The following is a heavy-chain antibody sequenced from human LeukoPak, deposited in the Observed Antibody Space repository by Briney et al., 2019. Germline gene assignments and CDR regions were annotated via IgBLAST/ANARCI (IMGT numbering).Heavy chain of an antibody. J-gene: IGHJ4*02. CDR1: GFTFADYA. Sequence: GGSLRLSCAASGFTFADYAMHWVRHAPGKGLEWVSGISWNSGRIGYADSVKGRFTISRDNAKNSLYLQMNSLRAEDTALYYCAKDITVTALGFFDYWGQGTLVTVPS. V-gene: IGHV3-9*01. D-gene: IGHD2-21*02. CDR3: AKDITVTALGFFDY. CDR2: ISWNSGRI.